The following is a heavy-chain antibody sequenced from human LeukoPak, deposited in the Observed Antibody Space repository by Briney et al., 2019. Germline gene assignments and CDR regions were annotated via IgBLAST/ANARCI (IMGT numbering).Heavy chain of an antibody. CDR3: ARDMRDYMDYYYSSMDV. J-gene: IGHJ6*03. Sequence: PGRSLRLSCAASGFTFDDYAMNWVRQAPGKGLEWVSFISSSSSYIYYADSVKGRFTISRDNAKNSLHLQMNSLRAEDTAVYYCARDMRDYMDYYYSSMDVWGKGTTVTVSS. CDR2: ISSSSSYI. V-gene: IGHV3-21*01. D-gene: IGHD4-11*01. CDR1: GFTFDDYA.